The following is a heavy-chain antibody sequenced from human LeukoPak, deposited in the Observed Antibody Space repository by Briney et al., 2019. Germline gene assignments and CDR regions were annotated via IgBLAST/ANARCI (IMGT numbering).Heavy chain of an antibody. J-gene: IGHJ4*02. Sequence: PGGSLRLSCAASGFTFSSSGMHWVRQAPGKGLEWVTFIRYDGSYKYYADSVKGRFTISRDNSKNTLYLQMNSLRAEDTAVYYCAKDGGRYCSGGSCPDFDYWGQGTLVTVSS. CDR1: GFTFSSSG. V-gene: IGHV3-30*02. D-gene: IGHD2-15*01. CDR2: IRYDGSYK. CDR3: AKDGGRYCSGGSCPDFDY.